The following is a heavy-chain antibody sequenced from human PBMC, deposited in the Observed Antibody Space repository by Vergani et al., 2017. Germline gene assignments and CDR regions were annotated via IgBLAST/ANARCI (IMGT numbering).Heavy chain of an antibody. V-gene: IGHV3-30*02. CDR1: GFTFNSYG. J-gene: IGHJ4*02. CDR2: IRSDESRR. D-gene: IGHD2-15*01. CDR3: AKEGGVYCSGGTCYPEY. Sequence: QVQLVESGGGVVQPGGSLRLSCAASGFTFNSYGMQWVRQGPGKGLEWVASIRSDESRRYYGDSLEGPFTISRDNSKNTLYLQMKSLRPEDTAVYYCAKEGGVYCSGGTCYPEYWGQGTLVIVSS.